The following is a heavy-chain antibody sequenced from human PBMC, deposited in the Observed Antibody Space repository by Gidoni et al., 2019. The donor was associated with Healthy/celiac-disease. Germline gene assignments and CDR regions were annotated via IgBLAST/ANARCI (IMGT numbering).Heavy chain of an antibody. CDR2: IKSKTDGGTT. V-gene: IGHV3-15*01. CDR1: GFPFSNAW. CDR3: TTYYDYVWGSLDY. D-gene: IGHD3-16*01. J-gene: IGHJ4*02. Sequence: EVQLVESGGGLVKPGGSLRLSCAASGFPFSNAWMSWVRQAPGKGLEWVGRIKSKTDGGTTDYAAPVKGRFTISRDDSKNTLYLQMNSLKTEDTAVYYCTTYYDYVWGSLDYWGQGTLVTVSS.